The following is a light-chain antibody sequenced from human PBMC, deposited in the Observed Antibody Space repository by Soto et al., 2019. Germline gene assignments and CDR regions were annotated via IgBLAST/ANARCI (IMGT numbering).Light chain of an antibody. CDR1: QSVNTW. CDR3: QQYNSDWK. CDR2: DAS. J-gene: IGKJ1*01. Sequence: IQNTQSPSTLSASVGDRVTLAFRASQSVNTWLGWYQKRPGKPPKLLIYDASSLQSGVPSRFSGSGSGTEFTLTISSLQPDDFATYYCQQYNSDWKFGQGTKVDIK. V-gene: IGKV1-5*01.